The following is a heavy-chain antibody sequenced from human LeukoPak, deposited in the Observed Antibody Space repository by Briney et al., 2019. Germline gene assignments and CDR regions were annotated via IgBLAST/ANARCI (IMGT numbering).Heavy chain of an antibody. D-gene: IGHD3-9*01. CDR1: GFTFSSYG. CDR2: ISYDGSNK. J-gene: IGHJ4*02. CDR3: AKDHLPSYDIYSWLFPSPFDY. Sequence: PGGSLRLSCAASGFTFSSYGMHGVRQAPGKGLEWVAVISYDGSNKYYADSVKGRFTITRDNSKNTLYLQMNSLRAEDTAVYYCAKDHLPSYDIYSWLFPSPFDYWGQGALVAVSS. V-gene: IGHV3-30*18.